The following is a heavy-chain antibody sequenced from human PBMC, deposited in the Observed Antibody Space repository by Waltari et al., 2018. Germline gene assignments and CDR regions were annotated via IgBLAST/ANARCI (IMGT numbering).Heavy chain of an antibody. CDR2: ISWNSGSI. CDR1: GFTFDDYA. V-gene: IGHV3-9*01. Sequence: EVQLVESGGGLVQPGRSLRLSCAASGFTFDDYAMHWVRQAPGKGPEWVSGISWNSGSIGYADSVKGRFTISRDNAKNSLYLQMNSLRAEDTALYYCAKDIYLGCSGGSCSYYYGMDVWGQGTTVTVSS. D-gene: IGHD2-15*01. J-gene: IGHJ6*02. CDR3: AKDIYLGCSGGSCSYYYGMDV.